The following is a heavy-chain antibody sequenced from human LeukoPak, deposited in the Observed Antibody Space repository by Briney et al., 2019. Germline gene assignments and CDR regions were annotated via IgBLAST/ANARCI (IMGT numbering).Heavy chain of an antibody. J-gene: IGHJ4*02. V-gene: IGHV3-20*04. Sequence: PGGPLRLSCAASGFTFDDYGMSWVRQAPGKGLEWVSGINWNGGSTGYADSVKGRFTISRDNAKNSLYLQMNSLRAEDTALYYCAKSSGYSSANYFDYWGQGTLVTVSS. CDR1: GFTFDDYG. CDR2: INWNGGST. D-gene: IGHD6-19*01. CDR3: AKSSGYSSANYFDY.